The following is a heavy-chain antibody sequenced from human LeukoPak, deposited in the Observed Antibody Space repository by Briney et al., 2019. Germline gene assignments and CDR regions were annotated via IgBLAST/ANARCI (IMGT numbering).Heavy chain of an antibody. Sequence: ASVKVSCKASGYTFTSYGISWVRQAPGQGLEWMGWISAYNGNTNYAQKLQGRVTMTTDTSTSTAYMELRSLRSDDTAVYYCARTLEMANVGLSWFDPWAREPWSPSPQ. CDR2: ISAYNGNT. J-gene: IGHJ5*02. CDR1: GYTFTSYG. V-gene: IGHV1-18*01. D-gene: IGHD5-24*01. CDR3: ARTLEMANVGLSWFDP.